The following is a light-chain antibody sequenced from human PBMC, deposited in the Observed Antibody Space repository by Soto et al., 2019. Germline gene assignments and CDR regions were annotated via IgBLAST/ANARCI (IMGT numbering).Light chain of an antibody. V-gene: IGKV3-15*01. Sequence: EIVMTQSPATLSVSPGERATLSCRASQSVSSNLAWYQQKPGQTPRLLTYGASTRATGIPARFSGSGSGTEFTLTISSLQSEDFAVYYCQQYYEWPLTFGGGTKVEIK. CDR3: QQYYEWPLT. J-gene: IGKJ4*01. CDR2: GAS. CDR1: QSVSSN.